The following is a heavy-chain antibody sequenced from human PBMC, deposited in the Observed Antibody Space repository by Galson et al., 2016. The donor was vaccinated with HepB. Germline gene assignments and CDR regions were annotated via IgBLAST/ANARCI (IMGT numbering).Heavy chain of an antibody. CDR2: VHHSGVT. V-gene: IGHV4-4*02. CDR3: ARDLDGRLTTLAY. D-gene: IGHD4-11*01. Sequence: ETLSLTCAVSGGSIPTHNWWNWVRQPPGKGLEWIGEVHHSGVTHYNSIFGSRVTISVDKAKNHLSLRVTSVTAADTAIYYCARDLDGRLTTLAYWGQGIPVAVS. CDR1: GGSIPTHNW. J-gene: IGHJ4*02.